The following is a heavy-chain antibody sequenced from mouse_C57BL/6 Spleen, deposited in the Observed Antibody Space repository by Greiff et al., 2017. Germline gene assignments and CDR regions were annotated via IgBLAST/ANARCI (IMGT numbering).Heavy chain of an antibody. Sequence: EVQLVESGGGLVKPGGSLKLSCAASGFTFSSYTMSWVRQTPEQRLEWVATISGGGGNTYYPDSVKGRFTISRDNAKNTLYLQMSSLRSADAALDYCARGGSSLYWYFDVWGTGTTVTVSS. CDR3: ARGGSSLYWYFDV. D-gene: IGHD1-1*01. J-gene: IGHJ1*03. V-gene: IGHV5-9*01. CDR2: ISGGGGNT. CDR1: GFTFSSYT.